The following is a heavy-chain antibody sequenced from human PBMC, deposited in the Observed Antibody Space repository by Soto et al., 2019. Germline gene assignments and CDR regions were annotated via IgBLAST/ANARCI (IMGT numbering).Heavy chain of an antibody. V-gene: IGHV1-3*01. CDR3: ARGIAPYYFDY. CDR2: INAGNGNT. J-gene: IGHJ4*02. CDR1: GYTFTSYA. D-gene: IGHD6-13*01. Sequence: ASVKISCKASGYTFTSYAMHWVRQAPGQRLEWMGWINAGNGNTKYSQKFQGRVTITRDTSASTAYMELSSLRSEDTAVYYCARGIAPYYFDYWGQGTLVTVSS.